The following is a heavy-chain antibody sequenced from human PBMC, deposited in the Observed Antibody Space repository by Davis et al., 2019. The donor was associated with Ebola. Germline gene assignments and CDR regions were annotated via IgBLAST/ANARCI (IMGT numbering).Heavy chain of an antibody. CDR1: GGSISSYY. D-gene: IGHD3-16*01. CDR2: IYYSGST. CDR3: ARGNDYVWGRDGY. Sequence: MPGGSLRLSCTVSGGSISSYYWSWIRQPPGKGLEWIGYIYYSGSTNYNPSLKSRVTISVDTSKNQFSLKLSSVTAADTAVYYCARGNDYVWGRDGYWDQGALVTVSS. J-gene: IGHJ4*02. V-gene: IGHV4-59*12.